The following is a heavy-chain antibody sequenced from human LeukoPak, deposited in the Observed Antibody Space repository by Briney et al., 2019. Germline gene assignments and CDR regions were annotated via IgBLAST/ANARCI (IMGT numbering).Heavy chain of an antibody. J-gene: IGHJ4*02. CDR1: GYTFTSYG. D-gene: IGHD6-19*01. CDR3: ARGTQAIGSGWYYFDY. CDR2: ISAYNGNT. V-gene: IGHV1-18*04. Sequence: ASVKVSCKASGYTFTSYGISWVRRAPGQGLEWMGWISAYNGNTNYAQKLQGRVTMTTDTSTSTAYMELRSLRSDDTAVYYCARGTQAIGSGWYYFDYWGQGTLVTVSS.